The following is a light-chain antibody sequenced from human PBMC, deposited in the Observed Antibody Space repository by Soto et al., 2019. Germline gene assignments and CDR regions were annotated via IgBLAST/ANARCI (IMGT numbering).Light chain of an antibody. V-gene: IGLV1-40*01. CDR1: SSNIGAGYD. CDR2: GNT. J-gene: IGLJ3*02. Sequence: QSVLTQPPSVSGAPGQWVTISCTGSSSNIGAGYDVHWYQQLPGTAPKLLVSGNTNRPSGVPDRFSGSKSGTSASLAITGLQAEDEADYYCQSYDSSLSDWVFGGGTKLTV. CDR3: QSYDSSLSDWV.